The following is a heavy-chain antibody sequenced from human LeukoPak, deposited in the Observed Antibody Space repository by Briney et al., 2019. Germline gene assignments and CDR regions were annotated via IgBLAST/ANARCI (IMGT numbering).Heavy chain of an antibody. J-gene: IGHJ4*02. Sequence: SETLSLTCSVSGDSISSTIYYWGWIRQPPGKGLEWIGSFYYSGSTYYNPSLKSRVTISVDTSKNQLSLKLSSVTAADTAVYYCARRPATAPETFDYWGQGTLVTVSS. CDR2: FYYSGST. CDR1: GDSISSTIYY. V-gene: IGHV4-39*01. CDR3: ARRPATAPETFDY. D-gene: IGHD2-2*01.